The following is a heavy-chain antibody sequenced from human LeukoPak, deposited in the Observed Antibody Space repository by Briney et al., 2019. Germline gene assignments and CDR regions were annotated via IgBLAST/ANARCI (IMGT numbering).Heavy chain of an antibody. J-gene: IGHJ4*02. CDR2: IYYTGST. CDR3: ARQGHSPFAFDY. Sequence: PSETLSLTCTVSGGSISSSRYYWGWIRQPPGKGLEWIGSIYYTGSTYYNPSLRSRVSISVDTSKNQFTLKLRSVTAADTAVYYCARQGHSPFAFDYWGQGILVTVSS. V-gene: IGHV4-39*01. D-gene: IGHD5-18*01. CDR1: GGSISSSRYY.